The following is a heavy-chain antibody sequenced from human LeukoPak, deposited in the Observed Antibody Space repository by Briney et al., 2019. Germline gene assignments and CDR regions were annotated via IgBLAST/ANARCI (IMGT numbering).Heavy chain of an antibody. CDR3: AKGDTIFSDWFDP. V-gene: IGHV3-23*01. J-gene: IGHJ5*02. Sequence: PGGSLRLSCAASGITFRSFAMSWIRQAPGKGLEWVSAISGSGGSTYYADSVKGRFTISRDNSKNTLYLQMNSLRAEDTAVYYCAKGDTIFSDWFDPWGQGTLVTVSS. CDR1: GITFRSFA. CDR2: ISGSGGST. D-gene: IGHD3-9*01.